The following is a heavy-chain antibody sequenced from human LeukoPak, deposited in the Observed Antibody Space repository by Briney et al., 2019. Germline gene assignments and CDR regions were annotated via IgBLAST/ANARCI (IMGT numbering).Heavy chain of an antibody. CDR3: ATQLLYEGDFDY. J-gene: IGHJ4*02. CDR1: GYTFTGYY. D-gene: IGHD2-2*02. CDR2: INPNSGGT. V-gene: IGHV1-2*02. Sequence: ASVKVSCKASGYTFTGYYMHWVRQAPGQGLEWMGWINPNSGGTNYAQKFQGRVTMTRDTSISTAYMELSRLRSDDTAAYYCATQLLYEGDFDYWGQGTLVTVSS.